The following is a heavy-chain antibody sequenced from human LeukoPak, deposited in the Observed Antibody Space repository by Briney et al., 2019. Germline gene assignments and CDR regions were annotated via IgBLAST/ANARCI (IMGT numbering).Heavy chain of an antibody. CDR1: GFTFSNYG. D-gene: IGHD1-26*01. J-gene: IGHJ4*02. CDR3: AKLPLRGSPSDY. V-gene: IGHV3-30*02. CDR2: IQYDGSNK. Sequence: GGSLRLSFAAAGFTFSNYGIHWVRQAPGKGLGGVAFIQYDGSNKYYADSVKGRFTISRDNSKNTLYLQMNSLRAEDTAVYYCAKLPLRGSPSDYWGQGTLVTVSS.